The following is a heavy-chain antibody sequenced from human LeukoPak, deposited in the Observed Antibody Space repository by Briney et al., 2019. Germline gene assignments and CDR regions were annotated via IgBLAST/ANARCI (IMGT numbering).Heavy chain of an antibody. CDR1: EFIVSINY. CDR3: AKDNRDAYNSDYYYMDV. Sequence: PGGSLRLSCAASEFIVSINYMTWVRQAPGKGLEWVSLIYSRGDTKYADSVKGRFTISRDNSKNTLYLQMSSLRTEDTAVYYCAKDNRDAYNSDYYYMDVWGKGTTVTVSS. D-gene: IGHD5-24*01. J-gene: IGHJ6*03. CDR2: IYSRGDT. V-gene: IGHV3-53*01.